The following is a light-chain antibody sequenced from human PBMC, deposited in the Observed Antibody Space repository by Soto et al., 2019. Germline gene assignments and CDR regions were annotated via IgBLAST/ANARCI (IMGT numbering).Light chain of an antibody. J-gene: IGLJ1*01. V-gene: IGLV7-46*01. CDR2: DTS. CDR3: LLSYNGARARV. CDR1: TGAVTSGHY. Sequence: QAVVTQEPSLTVSPGGTVTLTCGSSTGAVTSGHYPYWFQQKPGQAPRTLIYDTSNKHSWTPARFSGSLLGGKAALTLSGAQPEDEAEYYCLLSYNGARARVFGTGTKLTVL.